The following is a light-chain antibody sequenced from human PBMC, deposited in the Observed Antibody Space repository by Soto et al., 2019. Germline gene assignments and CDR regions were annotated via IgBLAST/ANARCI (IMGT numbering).Light chain of an antibody. J-gene: IGLJ2*01. V-gene: IGLV1-40*01. CDR2: GNS. Sequence: QSVLTQPPSVSGAPGQRVTISCTGSSSNIGAGYDVHWYQQLPGTAPKLLIYGNSNRPSGVPDRFSGSKSGTSASLAITGLQAEDEADYYCQSYDNTHVVVGGGTKLTVL. CDR3: QSYDNTHVV. CDR1: SSNIGAGYD.